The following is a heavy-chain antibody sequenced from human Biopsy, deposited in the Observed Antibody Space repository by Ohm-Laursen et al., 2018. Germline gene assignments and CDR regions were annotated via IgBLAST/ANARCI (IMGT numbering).Heavy chain of an antibody. V-gene: IGHV4-39*01. CDR1: GDSIATFNYY. CDR3: ARIYFYGLGSSDYFFGS. D-gene: IGHD3-10*01. CDR2: IFYSGTT. J-gene: IGHJ4*02. Sequence: GTLSLTCSVSGDSIATFNYYWGWVRQPPGKGLEWLATIFYSGTTYFSRTLESRLTISQDTSRDQFSLRLKYVTAADTGVYYCARIYFYGLGSSDYFFGSWGQGTLVTVSS.